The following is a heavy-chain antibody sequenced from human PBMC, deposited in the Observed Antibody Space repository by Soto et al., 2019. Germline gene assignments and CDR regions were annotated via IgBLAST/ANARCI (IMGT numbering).Heavy chain of an antibody. Sequence: ESLSLTCTVSGGSISSYYLSWIRQPAGKGLEWIGRIYTSGSTNYNPSLKSRVTMSVDTSKNQFSLKLSSVTAADTAVYYCARFNYGSGSPPLERCFDPWGQGTLVTVSS. D-gene: IGHD3-10*01. J-gene: IGHJ5*02. CDR1: GGSISSYY. V-gene: IGHV4-4*07. CDR3: ARFNYGSGSPPLERCFDP. CDR2: IYTSGST.